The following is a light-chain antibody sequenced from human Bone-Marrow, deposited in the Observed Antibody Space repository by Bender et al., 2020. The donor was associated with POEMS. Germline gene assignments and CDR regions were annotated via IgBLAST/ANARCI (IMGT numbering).Light chain of an antibody. CDR2: DVN. Sequence: QSALTQPRSVSGSPGQSVTIFCTGTSNDIGESAYVSWYQQSPGKAPRLLIFDVNERPSGVPHRFSASKSGNTASLIISGLQLEDESTYYCCSYTGTYTLFGGGTELTVL. J-gene: IGLJ2*01. CDR3: CSYTGTYTL. CDR1: SNDIGESAY. V-gene: IGLV2-11*02.